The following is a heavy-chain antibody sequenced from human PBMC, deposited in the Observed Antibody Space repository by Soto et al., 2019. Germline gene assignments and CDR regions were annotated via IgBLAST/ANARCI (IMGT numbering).Heavy chain of an antibody. CDR2: IYWDDDK. CDR3: AHSRDSPFDY. J-gene: IGHJ4*02. Sequence: FGPTLGNPAQTLTLTCTFSGFSLITRGVGVGWIRQPPGKALEWLALIYWDDDKRYSPSLKSRFTITKDTSKNQVVPTMTNMDPVDTATYYCAHSRDSPFDYWGQGTPVTVSS. CDR1: GFSLITRGVG. V-gene: IGHV2-5*02. D-gene: IGHD4-4*01.